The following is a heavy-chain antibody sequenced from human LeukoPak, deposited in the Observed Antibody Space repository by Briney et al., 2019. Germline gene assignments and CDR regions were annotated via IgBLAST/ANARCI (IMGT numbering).Heavy chain of an antibody. CDR2: IGTAGDT. J-gene: IGHJ4*02. CDR1: GFTFSSYD. CDR3: ARSANGGEIDY. Sequence: GGSLRLSCAASGFTFSSYDMHWVRQATGKGLEWVSAIGTAGDTYYPGSVKGRFTISRENAKNSLYLQMNSLRAGDTAVYYCARSANGGEIDYWGQGTLVTVSS. D-gene: IGHD4/OR15-4a*01. V-gene: IGHV3-13*01.